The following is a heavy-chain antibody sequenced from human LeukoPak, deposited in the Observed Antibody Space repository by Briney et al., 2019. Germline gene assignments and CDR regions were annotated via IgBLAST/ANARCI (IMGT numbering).Heavy chain of an antibody. CDR2: INPNSGGT. CDR3: ARATIFGVVSSTAFDY. V-gene: IGHV1-2*02. J-gene: IGHJ4*02. D-gene: IGHD3-3*01. CDR1: GYNFTDYR. Sequence: ASVKVSCKASGYNFTDYRLHWVRQAPGQGLEWMGWINPNSGGTNYAQKFQGRVTMTRDTSISTAYVELSRLRSDDTAVYYCARATIFGVVSSTAFDYWGQGTLVTVSS.